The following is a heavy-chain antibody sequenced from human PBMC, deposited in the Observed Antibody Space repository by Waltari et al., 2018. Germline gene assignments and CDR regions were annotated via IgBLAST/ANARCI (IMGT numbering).Heavy chain of an antibody. V-gene: IGHV4-34*01. D-gene: IGHD6-6*01. Sequence: QVQLQQWGTSVLKPSETLSLTCAVHGGSFSGHFWAWIRPPPGKGLEWIGEIKHDGNTNYNPSLKSRVSIAADMSKNQFSLKVTSVTAADTAVYYCASPAGRYSRSPFFDYWGQGTLVTVSS. J-gene: IGHJ4*02. CDR3: ASPAGRYSRSPFFDY. CDR1: GGSFSGHF. CDR2: IKHDGNT.